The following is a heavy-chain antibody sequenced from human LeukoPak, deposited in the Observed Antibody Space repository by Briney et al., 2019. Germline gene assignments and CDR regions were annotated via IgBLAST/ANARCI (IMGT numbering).Heavy chain of an antibody. CDR1: GFTFNSYA. V-gene: IGHV3-30-3*01. CDR3: ARDRGIAAAGTLGY. CDR2: ISYDGSNK. Sequence: GGSLRLSCAASGFTFNSYAMHWVRQAPGKGLEWVAVISYDGSNKYYADSVKGRFTISRDNSKNTLYLQMNSLRAEDTAVYYCARDRGIAAAGTLGYWGQGTLVTVSS. D-gene: IGHD6-13*01. J-gene: IGHJ4*02.